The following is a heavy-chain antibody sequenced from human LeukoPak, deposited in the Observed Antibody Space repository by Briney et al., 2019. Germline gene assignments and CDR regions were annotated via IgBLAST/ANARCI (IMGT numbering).Heavy chain of an antibody. D-gene: IGHD2-21*02. Sequence: GGSLRLSCAASGFTFSGSVMHWVRQASGEGLEWVGRIRSKANSYATAYAVSVKGRFTISRDDSKNTAYLQMNSLRTEDTAVYYCTRLWGDCGGDCYSHDYWGQGTLVTVSS. CDR2: IRSKANSYAT. V-gene: IGHV3-73*01. J-gene: IGHJ4*02. CDR1: GFTFSGSV. CDR3: TRLWGDCGGDCYSHDY.